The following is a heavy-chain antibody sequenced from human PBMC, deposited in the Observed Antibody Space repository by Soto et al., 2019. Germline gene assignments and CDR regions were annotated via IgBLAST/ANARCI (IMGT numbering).Heavy chain of an antibody. CDR1: GYSISSGYY. CDR3: ARARIVVAGTIVDY. D-gene: IGHD6-19*01. Sequence: SETLSLTCAVSGYSISSGYYCGWIRQPPGKGLEWIGSIYHSGNTYYSPSLKSRVTISVDTSKNHFSLKLSSVTAADTAVYYCARARIVVAGTIVDYWGQGTLVTVSS. V-gene: IGHV4-38-2*01. J-gene: IGHJ4*02. CDR2: IYHSGNT.